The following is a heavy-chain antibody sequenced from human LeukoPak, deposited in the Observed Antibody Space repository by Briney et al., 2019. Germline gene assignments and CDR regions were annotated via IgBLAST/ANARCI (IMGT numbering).Heavy chain of an antibody. V-gene: IGHV4-59*08. Sequence: SETLSLTCTVSGGSISAYYWSWIRQPPGKGLEYIGYIYYSGSTDYNPSLKSRITISVDTSKNQFSLKLSSVTAADTAVYYFARHYYDTSGYYYFDYWGQGTLVTVSS. CDR1: GGSISAYY. CDR2: IYYSGST. CDR3: ARHYYDTSGYYYFDY. J-gene: IGHJ4*02. D-gene: IGHD3-22*01.